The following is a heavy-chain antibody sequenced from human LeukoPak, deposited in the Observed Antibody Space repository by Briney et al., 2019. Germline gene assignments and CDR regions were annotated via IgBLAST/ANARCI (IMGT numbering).Heavy chain of an antibody. CDR3: AKIGQWEFMGYFYHYYYMDV. V-gene: IGHV3-43*02. D-gene: IGHD1-26*01. J-gene: IGHJ6*03. CDR1: GFTFNEFA. Sequence: PGGSVRLSCAASGFTFNEFAMHWVRQSPGKGLEWVALVTADGRTEYYADSVRGRFTISRDNSKDSLFLQMTSLRPGDTALYYCAKIGQWEFMGYFYHYYYMDVWRKGITVTVSS. CDR2: VTADGRTE.